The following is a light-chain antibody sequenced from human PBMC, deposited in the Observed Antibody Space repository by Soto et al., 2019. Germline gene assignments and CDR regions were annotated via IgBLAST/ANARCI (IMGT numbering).Light chain of an antibody. J-gene: IGKJ5*01. CDR1: QSIRYW. Sequence: IEKSKSVYPGAACIGNRDTITCRASQSIRYWLAWFQQKPGKAPNLLIYDASNLEIGVPSRFSGSGSGTHFTFTISSLQTEDIRTYYCQQYDILPITFG. CDR2: DAS. V-gene: IGKV1-33*01. CDR3: QQYDILPIT.